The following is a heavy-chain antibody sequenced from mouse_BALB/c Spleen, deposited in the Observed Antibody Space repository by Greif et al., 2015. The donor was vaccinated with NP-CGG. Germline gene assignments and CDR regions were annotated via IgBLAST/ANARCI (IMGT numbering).Heavy chain of an antibody. V-gene: IGHV1-9*01. CDR1: GYTFSSYW. CDR2: ILPGSGST. CDR3: ARGWDDPYYYAMDY. J-gene: IGHJ4*01. Sequence: QVQLQQSGAELMKPGASVKISCKATGYTFSSYWIEWVKQRPGHGLEWIGEILPGSGSTNYNEKYKGKATFTADTSSNTAYMQLSSLTSEDSAVYYCARGWDDPYYYAMDYWGQGTSVTVSS. D-gene: IGHD4-1*01.